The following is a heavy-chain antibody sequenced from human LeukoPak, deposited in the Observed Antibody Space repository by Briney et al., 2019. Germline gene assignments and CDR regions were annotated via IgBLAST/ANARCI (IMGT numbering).Heavy chain of an antibody. Sequence: GGSLRLSCAASGFTFSSYWMHWVRQTPGKGLVWVSRINGAGSSISYADSVKGRVAISRDNAKNTLYLQMNNLRAEDTAVYYCARGGDYKNDYWGQGTLVTVSS. CDR2: INGAGSSI. V-gene: IGHV3-74*01. D-gene: IGHD4-17*01. J-gene: IGHJ4*02. CDR1: GFTFSSYW. CDR3: ARGGDYKNDY.